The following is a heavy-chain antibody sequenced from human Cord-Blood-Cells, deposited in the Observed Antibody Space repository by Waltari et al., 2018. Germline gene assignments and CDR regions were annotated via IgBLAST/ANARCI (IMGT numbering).Heavy chain of an antibody. CDR1: GFTFSSYA. V-gene: IGHV3-23*01. J-gene: IGHJ4*02. CDR3: AKETGYDILTGYYFDY. CDR2: ISGSGGST. D-gene: IGHD3-9*01. Sequence: EVQLLESGGGLVQPGGSLRLSCAASGFTFSSYAMSWVRKAPGKGLEWVSAISGSGGSTYYADSVKGRFTISRDNSKNTLYLQMNSLRAEDTAVYYCAKETGYDILTGYYFDYWGQGTLVTVSS.